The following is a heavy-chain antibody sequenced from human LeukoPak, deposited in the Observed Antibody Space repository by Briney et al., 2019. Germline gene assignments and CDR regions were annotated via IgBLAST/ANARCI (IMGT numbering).Heavy chain of an antibody. J-gene: IGHJ4*02. CDR3: AREFGRDDFYCGHDN. CDR2: ISDSGYAI. Sequence: GGSLRLSCAASGFTFSDYYMSWFRQAPGKGLEWVSYISDSGYAIWYADSVRGRLTVSRDNAKSSLSLQMRNLRADDTAVYYCAREFGRDDFYCGHDNWGQGTLVTVSS. D-gene: IGHD3-3*01. V-gene: IGHV3-11*01. CDR1: GFTFSDYY.